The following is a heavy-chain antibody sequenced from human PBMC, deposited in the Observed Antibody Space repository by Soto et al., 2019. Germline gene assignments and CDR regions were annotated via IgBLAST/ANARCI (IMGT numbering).Heavy chain of an antibody. V-gene: IGHV4-61*01. J-gene: IGHJ6*02. CDR2: TFVTGAT. D-gene: IGHD3-10*01. CDR1: GEALGSGQSY. CDR3: ARGRSDSAGSSFGRRMDV. Sequence: QVQLQESGPGLVKSSETLSLICFVSGEALGSGQSYWNWIRQAPGKGLEWIGHTFVTGATKYSASLKSRVTISVDTSKSQISRTLTSVTAADSATYFCARGRSDSAGSSFGRRMDVWGQGTTVTVSS.